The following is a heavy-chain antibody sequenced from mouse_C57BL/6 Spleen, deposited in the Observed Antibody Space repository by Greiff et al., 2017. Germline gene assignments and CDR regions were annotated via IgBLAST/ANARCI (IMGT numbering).Heavy chain of an antibody. CDR3: ARVTTVLDY. CDR1: GYTFTSYW. J-gene: IGHJ2*01. Sequence: VQLQQPGAELVKPGASVKLSCKASGYTFTSYWMHWVKQRPGQGLEWIGMIHPTSGSTNYNEKFQSKATLTVDKSSSTAYMQLSSLTAEDSAVYYCARVTTVLDYWGQGTTLTGSA. V-gene: IGHV1-64*01. CDR2: IHPTSGST. D-gene: IGHD1-1*01.